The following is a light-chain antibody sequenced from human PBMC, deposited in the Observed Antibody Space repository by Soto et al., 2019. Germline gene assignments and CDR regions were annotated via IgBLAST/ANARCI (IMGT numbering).Light chain of an antibody. Sequence: QIVLTQPPSVSGAPGQRVTISCSGSSSNIGAGYAVHWYQQVPGTAPKLLIYDNINRPSGVPDRFSGSKSGTSASLAITGLQAEDEADYFCQSYDSSLSVVFGGGTKLTVL. CDR3: QSYDSSLSVV. CDR2: DNI. V-gene: IGLV1-40*01. CDR1: SSNIGAGYA. J-gene: IGLJ3*02.